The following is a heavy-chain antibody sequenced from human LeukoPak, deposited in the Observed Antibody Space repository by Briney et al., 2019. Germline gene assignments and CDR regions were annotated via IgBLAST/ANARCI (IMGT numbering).Heavy chain of an antibody. CDR3: AREHSSSWYGVYYFDY. V-gene: IGHV4-34*01. CDR2: INHSGST. D-gene: IGHD6-13*01. Sequence: PSETLSLTCAVYGGSFSGYYWSWLRQPPGKGLEWIGEINHSGSTNYNPSLKSRVTISVDTSKNQFSLKLSSVTAADTAVYYCAREHSSSWYGVYYFDYWGQGTLVTVSS. J-gene: IGHJ4*02. CDR1: GGSFSGYY.